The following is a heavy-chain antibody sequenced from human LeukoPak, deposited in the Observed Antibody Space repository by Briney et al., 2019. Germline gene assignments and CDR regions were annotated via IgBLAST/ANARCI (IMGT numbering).Heavy chain of an antibody. J-gene: IGHJ4*02. Sequence: ASVTVSCKASGYTFTGYYMHWVRQAPGQGLEWMGWINPNSGGTTYAQKIQGRVTMTRDTSISTAYMELSRLRSDDTAVYYCAREDRSRWPQIPAGYWGQGTLVTVSS. D-gene: IGHD6-13*01. CDR1: GYTFTGYY. CDR3: AREDRSRWPQIPAGY. V-gene: IGHV1-2*02. CDR2: INPNSGGT.